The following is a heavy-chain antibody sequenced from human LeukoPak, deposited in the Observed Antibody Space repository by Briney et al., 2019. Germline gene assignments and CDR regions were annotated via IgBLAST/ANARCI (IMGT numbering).Heavy chain of an antibody. D-gene: IGHD3-22*01. CDR2: IYYSGST. CDR3: ARGGGSTDYYDSSGYF. V-gene: IGHV4-59*07. Sequence: SDTLSLTCTVSGGSIRSYYWSWIRQPPGKGLEWIGYIYYSGSTNYTPPLKSRVTISVDTSKNQFSLKLSSVTAADTAVYYCARGGGSTDYYDSSGYFWGQGTLVTVAS. J-gene: IGHJ4*02. CDR1: GGSIRSYY.